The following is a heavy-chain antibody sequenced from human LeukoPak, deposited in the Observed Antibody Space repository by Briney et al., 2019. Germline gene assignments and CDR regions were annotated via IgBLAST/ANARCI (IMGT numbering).Heavy chain of an antibody. CDR2: INPDGSTT. CDR1: GFTFSNYW. J-gene: IGHJ4*02. D-gene: IGHD3-10*01. V-gene: IGHV3-74*01. Sequence: PGGSLRLSYAASGFTFSNYWMHWVRQDPGKGLVWVSFINPDGSTTNYADSVKGRFTISRDNAKNALYLQMNSLRAEDTAVYYCAKELHYGSADYWGQGTLVTVSS. CDR3: AKELHYGSADY.